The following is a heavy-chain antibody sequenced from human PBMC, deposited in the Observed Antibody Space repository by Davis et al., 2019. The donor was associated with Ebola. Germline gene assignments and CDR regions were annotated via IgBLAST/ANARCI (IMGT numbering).Heavy chain of an antibody. Sequence: GESLKISCAASGFTFSSYWMHWVRQAPGKGLVWVSRINSDGSSTSYADSVKGRFTISRDNAKNTLYLQMNSLRAEDTAVYYCARDPHDYGDYVLYYYYGMDVWGQGTTVTVSS. CDR3: ARDPHDYGDYVLYYYYGMDV. J-gene: IGHJ6*02. CDR1: GFTFSSYW. D-gene: IGHD4-17*01. CDR2: INSDGSST. V-gene: IGHV3-74*01.